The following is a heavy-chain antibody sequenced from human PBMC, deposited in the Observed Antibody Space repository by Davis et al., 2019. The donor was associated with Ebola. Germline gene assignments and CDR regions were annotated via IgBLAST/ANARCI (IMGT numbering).Heavy chain of an antibody. CDR2: IIPILGIA. Sequence: SVKVSCKASGGTFSSYAISWVRQAPGQGLEWMGGIIPILGIANYAQKFQGRVTITADESTSTAYMELSSLRSEDTAVYYCARERAAAGRQVDAFDIWGQGTMVTVSS. D-gene: IGHD6-13*01. CDR3: ARERAAAGRQVDAFDI. CDR1: GGTFSSYA. V-gene: IGHV1-69*10. J-gene: IGHJ3*02.